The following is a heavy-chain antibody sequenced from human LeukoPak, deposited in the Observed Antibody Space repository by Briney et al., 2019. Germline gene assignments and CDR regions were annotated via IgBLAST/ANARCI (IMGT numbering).Heavy chain of an antibody. J-gene: IGHJ5*02. CDR3: ATHAPYYYDSSGYYGTTDGGNWFDP. Sequence: SVKVSCKASGGTFSSYAISWVRQAPGQGLEWMGGIIPIFGTANYAQKFQGRVAITADESASTAYMELSSLRSEDTAVYYCATHAPYYYDSSGYYGTTDGGNWFDPWGQGTLVTVSS. V-gene: IGHV1-69*13. CDR2: IIPIFGTA. D-gene: IGHD3-22*01. CDR1: GGTFSSYA.